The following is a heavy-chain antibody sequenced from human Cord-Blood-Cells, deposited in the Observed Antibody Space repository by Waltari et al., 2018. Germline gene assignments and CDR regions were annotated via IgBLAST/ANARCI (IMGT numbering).Heavy chain of an antibody. CDR2: IYTSGST. D-gene: IGHD3-22*01. CDR3: ARVPDSSGYNWFDP. Sequence: QVQLQESGPGLVKPSETLSLTCTVSGGSISSYYWSWIRQPAGKGLEWIGRIYTSGSTNANPSLKSRVTMSVDTAENQFSLKLSSVTAADTAVYYCARVPDSSGYNWFDPWGQGTLVTVSS. V-gene: IGHV4-4*07. J-gene: IGHJ5*02. CDR1: GGSISSYY.